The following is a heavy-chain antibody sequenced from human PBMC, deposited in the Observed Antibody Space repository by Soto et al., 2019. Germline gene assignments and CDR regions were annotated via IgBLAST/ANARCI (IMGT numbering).Heavy chain of an antibody. CDR1: GGTFSSYA. D-gene: IGHD6-6*01. Sequence: QVQLVQSGAEVKKPGSSVKVSCKASGGTFSSYAISWVRQAPGQGLEWMGGIIPIFGTANYAQKFQGRVTITADESTSTDYMELSSLRSEETAVYYCAMGRSLAAQLQVTGLGYWGQGTLVTVSS. CDR2: IIPIFGTA. V-gene: IGHV1-69*01. J-gene: IGHJ4*01. CDR3: AMGRSLAAQLQVTGLGY.